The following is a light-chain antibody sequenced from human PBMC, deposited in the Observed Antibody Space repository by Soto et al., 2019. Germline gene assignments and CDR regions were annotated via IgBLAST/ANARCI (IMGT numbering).Light chain of an antibody. J-gene: IGKJ1*01. CDR3: HQYGSSPRT. V-gene: IGKV3-20*01. Sequence: EIVLTQSPGTLSLSPGDRATLSCRASQSVSSNFLAGYQQKPGQAPRLLIYGASIRATGIPDRFSGSGSGTDFTLTIRRLVPEDFAMYFCHQYGSSPRTFGQGTKVEIK. CDR2: GAS. CDR1: QSVSSNF.